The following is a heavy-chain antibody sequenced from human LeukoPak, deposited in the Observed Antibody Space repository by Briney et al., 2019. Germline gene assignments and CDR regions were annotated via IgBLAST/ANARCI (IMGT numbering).Heavy chain of an antibody. CDR3: ITVTKGYYYVMDV. CDR2: IKSKTDGGTT. Sequence: GGSLRLSCAASGFTFTNAWMSWVRQAPGKGLEWVGLIKSKTDGGTTDFAAPVKGRFTISRDDSTNTLDLQMNSLKTEDTAVYYCITVTKGYYYVMDVWGQGTTVTVSS. CDR1: GFTFTNAW. D-gene: IGHD4-11*01. V-gene: IGHV3-15*01. J-gene: IGHJ6*02.